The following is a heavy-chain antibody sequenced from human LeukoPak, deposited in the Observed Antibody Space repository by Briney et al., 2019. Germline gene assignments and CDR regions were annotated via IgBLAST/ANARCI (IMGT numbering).Heavy chain of an antibody. D-gene: IGHD2-2*01. CDR1: GGSISSHY. CDR3: ARGGSVPAAENWFDP. CDR2: IYYSGST. V-gene: IGHV4-59*11. Sequence: SETLSLTCTVSGGSISSHYWSWIRQPPGKGLEWIGYIYYSGSTNYNPSLKSRVTISVDTSKNQFSLRLTSVTAADTAVYYCARGGSVPAAENWFDPWGQGTLVTVSS. J-gene: IGHJ5*02.